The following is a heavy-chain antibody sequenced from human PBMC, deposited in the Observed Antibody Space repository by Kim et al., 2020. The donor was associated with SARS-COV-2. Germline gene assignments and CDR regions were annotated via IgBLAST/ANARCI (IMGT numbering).Heavy chain of an antibody. CDR2: ISAYNGNT. CDR1: GYTFTSYG. J-gene: IGHJ5*02. V-gene: IGHV1-18*01. D-gene: IGHD2-2*01. Sequence: ASVKVSCKASGYTFTSYGISWVRQAPGQGLEWMGWISAYNGNTNYAQKLQGRVTMTTDTSTSTAYMELRSLRSDDTAVYYCERPVVPAAMPGNWFDPWGQGTLVTVSS. CDR3: ERPVVPAAMPGNWFDP.